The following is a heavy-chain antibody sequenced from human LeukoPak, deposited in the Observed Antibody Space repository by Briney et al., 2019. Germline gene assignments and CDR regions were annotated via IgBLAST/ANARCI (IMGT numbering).Heavy chain of an antibody. CDR1: GYTFTSYA. D-gene: IGHD2-21*02. CDR2: INAGNGNT. CDR3: ARDSGDLLIVVVTSHAFDI. V-gene: IGHV1-3*01. Sequence: ASVKVSCKASGYTFTSYAMHWVRQAPGQRLEWMGWINAGNGNTKYSQKFQGRVTITRDTSASTAYMELRSLRSDDTAVYYCARDSGDLLIVVVTSHAFDIWGQGTMVTVSS. J-gene: IGHJ3*02.